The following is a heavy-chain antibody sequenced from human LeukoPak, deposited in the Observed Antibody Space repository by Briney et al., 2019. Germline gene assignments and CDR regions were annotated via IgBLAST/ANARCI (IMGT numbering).Heavy chain of an antibody. V-gene: IGHV1-18*01. CDR2: ISAYNGHT. CDR3: ARSGSGWSGYYYYGMDV. D-gene: IGHD6-19*01. J-gene: IGHJ6*02. Sequence: ASVKVSCKASGYTLTTYGISWVRQAPGQGLEWMGWISAYNGHTKYAENLQGRVTLTTDTSTSTAYMELRSLRSDDTAVYYCARSGSGWSGYYYYGMDVWGQGTTVTVSS. CDR1: GYTLTTYG.